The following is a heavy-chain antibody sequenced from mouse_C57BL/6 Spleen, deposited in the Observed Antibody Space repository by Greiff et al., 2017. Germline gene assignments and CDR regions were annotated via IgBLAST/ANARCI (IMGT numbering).Heavy chain of an antibody. CDR1: GYTFTDHT. CDR3: ARSLYYGNHEGYFDD. J-gene: IGHJ2*01. V-gene: IGHV1-78*01. D-gene: IGHD2-1*01. Sequence: QVQLKQSDAELVKPGASVKISCKVSGYTFTDHTIHWMKQRPEQGLEWIGYIYPRDGSTKYNEKFKGKATLPADNSSSTAYLQLNSLTSEDSAVYFCARSLYYGNHEGYFDDWGQGTTLTVSS. CDR2: IYPRDGST.